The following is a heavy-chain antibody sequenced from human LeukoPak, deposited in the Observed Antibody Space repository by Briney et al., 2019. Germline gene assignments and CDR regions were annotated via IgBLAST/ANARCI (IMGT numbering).Heavy chain of an antibody. CDR2: IYSGGST. D-gene: IGHD3-10*01. J-gene: IGHJ4*02. Sequence: GGSLRLSCAASGFTFSSYAMSWVRQAPGKGLEWVSVIYSGGSTYYADSVKGRFTISRDNSKNTLYLQMNSLRAEDTAVYYCARDSGGFDYWGQGTLVTVSS. CDR3: ARDSGGFDY. V-gene: IGHV3-66*01. CDR1: GFTFSSYA.